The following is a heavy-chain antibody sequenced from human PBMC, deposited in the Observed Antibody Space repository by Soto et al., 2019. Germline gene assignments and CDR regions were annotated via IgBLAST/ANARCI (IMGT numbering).Heavy chain of an antibody. V-gene: IGHV3-30-3*01. CDR3: ARAGCDGGSCYTLVGLRYGMDV. CDR1: GFTFSSYA. J-gene: IGHJ6*02. CDR2: ISYDGSNK. D-gene: IGHD2-15*01. Sequence: QVQLVESGGGVVQPGRSLRLSCAASGFTFSSYAMHWVRQAPGKGLEWVAVISYDGSNKYYADSVKGRFTISRDNSKNTLYWQMNSLRAEDTAVYYCARAGCDGGSCYTLVGLRYGMDVWGQGTTVTVSS.